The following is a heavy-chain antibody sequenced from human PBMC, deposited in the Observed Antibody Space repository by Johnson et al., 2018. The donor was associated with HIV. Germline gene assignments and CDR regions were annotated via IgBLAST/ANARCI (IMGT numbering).Heavy chain of an antibody. CDR2: ISGSGGST. V-gene: IGHV3-23*04. CDR1: GFTFSSYA. CDR3: ARGLNCTNGVCYTWAFDI. J-gene: IGHJ3*02. Sequence: VQVVESGGGLVQPGGSLRLSCAASGFTFSSYAMSWVRQAPGKGLEWVSAISGSGGSTYYAASVKGRFTISRDNSKNTLYLQMNSLRAEDTAVYYCARGLNCTNGVCYTWAFDIWGQGTMVTVSS. D-gene: IGHD2-8*01.